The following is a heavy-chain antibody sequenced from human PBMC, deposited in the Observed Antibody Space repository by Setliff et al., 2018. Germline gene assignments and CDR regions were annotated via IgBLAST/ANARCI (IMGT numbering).Heavy chain of an antibody. Sequence: KASETLSLTCTVSGDSISSGSYYWTWIRHPAGKGLEWIGHFHTGGSTNYNRSLRSRVPISVDTSKNQFSLKLSSVTAADTATYYCARAGPTVTFFRVLVISWWDPWGQGSLVTVSS. J-gene: IGHJ5*02. CDR2: FHTGGST. CDR3: ARAGPTVTFFRVLVISWWDP. CDR1: GDSISSGSYY. V-gene: IGHV4-61*09. D-gene: IGHD3-3*01.